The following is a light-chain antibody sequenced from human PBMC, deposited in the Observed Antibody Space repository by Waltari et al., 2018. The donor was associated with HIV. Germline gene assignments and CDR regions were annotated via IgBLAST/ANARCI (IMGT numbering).Light chain of an antibody. CDR3: SSYTSSSTLYV. CDR2: EVS. Sequence: QSALTQPASVSGSPGQSITIPCPGTSNDVVGYNSVSWYQQHPGKAPKLMISEVSNRPSGVTNRFSGSKSGNTASLTISGLQVEDEADYYCSSYTSSSTLYVFGTGTKVTVL. V-gene: IGLV2-14*01. J-gene: IGLJ1*01. CDR1: SNDVVGYNS.